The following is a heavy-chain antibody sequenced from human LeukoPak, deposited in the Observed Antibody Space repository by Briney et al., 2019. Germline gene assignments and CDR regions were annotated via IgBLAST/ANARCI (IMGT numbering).Heavy chain of an antibody. D-gene: IGHD7-27*01. CDR2: IKVDGTDK. V-gene: IGHV3-7*01. J-gene: IGHJ4*02. Sequence: GGSLRLSCAASGFGFSNYWMSWVRQAPGKGLEWVAYIKVDGTDKHYLDSVEGRFTISRDNAKNSLYLQMNRLRAEDTAVYYCTTIGGLGTDDYWGQGTLVTVSS. CDR1: GFGFSNYW. CDR3: TTIGGLGTDDY.